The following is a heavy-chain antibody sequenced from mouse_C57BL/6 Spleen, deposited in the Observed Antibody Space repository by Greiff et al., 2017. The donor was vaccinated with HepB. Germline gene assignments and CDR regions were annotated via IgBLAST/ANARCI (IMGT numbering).Heavy chain of an antibody. J-gene: IGHJ2*01. CDR2: IDPSDSET. Sequence: QVQLQQPGAELVRPGSSVKLSCKASGYTFTSYWMHWVKQRPIQGLEWIGNIDPSDSETHYNQKFKDKATLTVDKSSSTAYMQLSSLTSEDSAVYYCATSYCSSFYYFDYWGQGTTLTVSS. CDR3: ATSYCSSFYYFDY. D-gene: IGHD1-1*01. V-gene: IGHV1-52*01. CDR1: GYTFTSYW.